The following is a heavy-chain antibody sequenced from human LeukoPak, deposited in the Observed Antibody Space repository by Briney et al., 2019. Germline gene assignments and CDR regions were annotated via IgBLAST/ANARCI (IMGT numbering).Heavy chain of an antibody. Sequence: GESLKISCKGSGYSFTSYWIGWVRQLPGKGLEWMGIIYPGDSDTRYSPSFQGQVTISADKSISTAYLQWSSLKASDTAMCYCASSPAWVGYDSSGYYLDYWGQGTLVTVSS. CDR3: ASSPAWVGYDSSGYYLDY. V-gene: IGHV5-51*01. CDR2: IYPGDSDT. CDR1: GYSFTSYW. J-gene: IGHJ4*02. D-gene: IGHD3-22*01.